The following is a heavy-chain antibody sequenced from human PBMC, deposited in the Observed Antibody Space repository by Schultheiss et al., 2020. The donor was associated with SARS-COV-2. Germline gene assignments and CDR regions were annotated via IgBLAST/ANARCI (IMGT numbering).Heavy chain of an antibody. V-gene: IGHV3-23*01. Sequence: GGSLRLSCAASGFTFSSYAMSWVRQAPGKWLEWVSAISGSGGSTYYADSVKGRFTISRDNAKNTLYLQMNSLRAEDTAVYYCARGPMVRGVQYPSFDYWGQGTLVTVSS. CDR2: ISGSGGST. CDR1: GFTFSSYA. J-gene: IGHJ4*02. D-gene: IGHD3-10*01. CDR3: ARGPMVRGVQYPSFDY.